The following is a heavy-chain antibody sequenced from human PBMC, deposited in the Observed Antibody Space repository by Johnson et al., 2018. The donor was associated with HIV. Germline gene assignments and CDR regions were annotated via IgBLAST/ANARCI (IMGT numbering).Heavy chain of an antibody. CDR1: GFTVSSNY. CDR2: ISSDGST. V-gene: IGHV3-66*01. D-gene: IGHD2-15*01. Sequence: VQLVESGGGLVQPGGSLRLSCAASGFTVSSNYMSWVRQAPGKGLEWVSLISSDGSTYYADSVKGRFTISRDNSTNMVYLQMNSLRAEDTAVYYCATERGISGGFDFWGQGTRVTVSS. CDR3: ATERGISGGFDF. J-gene: IGHJ3*01.